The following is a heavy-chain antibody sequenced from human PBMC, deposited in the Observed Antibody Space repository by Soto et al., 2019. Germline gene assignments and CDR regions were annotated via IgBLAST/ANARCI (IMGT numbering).Heavy chain of an antibody. D-gene: IGHD2-2*01. J-gene: IGHJ5*02. CDR1: GGSFSGYY. V-gene: IGHV4-34*01. CDR2: INHSGST. Sequence: SETLSLTCAVYGGSFSGYYWSWIRQPPGKGLEWIGEINHSGSTNYNPSLKSRVTISVDTSKNQFSLKLSSVTAADTAVYYCARVPVVPAAMYWFDPWGQGTLVTVSS. CDR3: ARVPVVPAAMYWFDP.